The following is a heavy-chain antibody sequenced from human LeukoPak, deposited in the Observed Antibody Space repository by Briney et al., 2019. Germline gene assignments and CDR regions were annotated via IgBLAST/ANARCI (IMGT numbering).Heavy chain of an antibody. Sequence: PSETLSLTCAVYGGSFSGYYWSWIRQPPGKGLEWIGEINHSGSTNYNPSLKSRVTISVDTSKNQFSLKLSSVTAADTAVYYCATGPSGWFDPWGQGTLVTVSS. CDR1: GGSFSGYY. V-gene: IGHV4-34*01. CDR3: ATGPSGWFDP. D-gene: IGHD1-14*01. J-gene: IGHJ5*02. CDR2: INHSGST.